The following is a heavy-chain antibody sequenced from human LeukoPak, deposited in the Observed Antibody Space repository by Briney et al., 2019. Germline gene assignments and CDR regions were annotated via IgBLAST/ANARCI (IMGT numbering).Heavy chain of an antibody. D-gene: IGHD3-10*01. Sequence: SETLSLTCAVSGGSISSGGYSWSWIRQPPGKGLEWIGYIYHSGSTYYNPSLKSRVTISVDTSKNQFSLKLSSVAAADTAVYYCAREASVRGVIAYWGQGTLVTVSS. V-gene: IGHV4-30-2*01. CDR2: IYHSGST. J-gene: IGHJ4*02. CDR1: GGSISSGGYS. CDR3: AREASVRGVIAY.